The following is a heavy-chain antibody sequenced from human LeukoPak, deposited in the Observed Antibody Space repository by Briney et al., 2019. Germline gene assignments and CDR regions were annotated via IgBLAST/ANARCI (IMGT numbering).Heavy chain of an antibody. D-gene: IGHD3-22*01. CDR2: ISGSGGST. J-gene: IGHJ4*02. CDR3: AKDRAIVVVIPFDY. CDR1: GFTFSSYG. V-gene: IGHV3-23*01. Sequence: GGSLRLSCAASGFTFSSYGMSWARQAPGKGLEWVSAISGSGGSTYYADSVKGRFTISRDNSKNTLYLQMNSLRAEDTAVYYCAKDRAIVVVIPFDYWGQGTLVTVSS.